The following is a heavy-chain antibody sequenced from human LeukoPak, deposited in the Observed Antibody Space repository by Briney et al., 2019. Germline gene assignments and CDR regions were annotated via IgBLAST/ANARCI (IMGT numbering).Heavy chain of an antibody. CDR3: ARALTTLTYEGY. Sequence: GGSLRLSCAASGFTFSSYTMHWIRQAPGKGLEWVSSISGSNSYVFYADSVKGRFTVSRDNAKDSLYLQMNSLRAEDTAVYYCARALTTLTYEGYWGQGTLVTVSS. V-gene: IGHV3-21*01. D-gene: IGHD1-1*01. J-gene: IGHJ4*02. CDR1: GFTFSSYT. CDR2: ISGSNSYV.